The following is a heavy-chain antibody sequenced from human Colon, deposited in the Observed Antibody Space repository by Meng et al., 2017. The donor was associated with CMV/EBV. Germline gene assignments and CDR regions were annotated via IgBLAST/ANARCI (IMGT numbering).Heavy chain of an antibody. CDR1: GFTFSDHY. D-gene: IGHD3-10*01. CDR2: ISSSGTTI. J-gene: IGHJ3*02. V-gene: IGHV3-11*01. CDR3: ARGRSSGARNAFDI. Sequence: GESLKISCATSGFTFSDHYMDWVRQAPGKGLQWLSYISSSGTTIYFADSVKGRFSISRDNSKNSLFLQMNSLRAEDSAVYYCARGRSSGARNAFDIWGQGTMVTVSS.